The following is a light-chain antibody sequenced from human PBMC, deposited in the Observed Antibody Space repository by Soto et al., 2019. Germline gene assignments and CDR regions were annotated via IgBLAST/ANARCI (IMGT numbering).Light chain of an antibody. V-gene: IGKV3-15*01. J-gene: IGKJ1*01. CDR3: QQFNYWPRT. CDR1: QSVNSN. Sequence: EIVMTQSPATLSVSPGERATLSCRASQSVNSNLAWYQQKPGQAPRLLIYGASTRATGIPARFSGSGSGTEFTLTISSLQSEDFEVYYCQQFNYWPRTFGQGTKVEIK. CDR2: GAS.